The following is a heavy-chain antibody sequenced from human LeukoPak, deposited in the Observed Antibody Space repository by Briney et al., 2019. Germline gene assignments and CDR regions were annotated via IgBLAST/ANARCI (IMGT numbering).Heavy chain of an antibody. CDR2: ISGSGGST. Sequence: RTGGSLRLSCAVSGFTFSSYGMSWVRQAPGKGLGWVSAISGSGGSTYYADSVKGRFTISRDNSKNTLYLQMNSLRAEDTAVYYCARHYDGSGSYYSVYWGQGTLVTVSS. J-gene: IGHJ4*02. V-gene: IGHV3-23*01. D-gene: IGHD3-10*01. CDR1: GFTFSSYG. CDR3: ARHYDGSGSYYSVY.